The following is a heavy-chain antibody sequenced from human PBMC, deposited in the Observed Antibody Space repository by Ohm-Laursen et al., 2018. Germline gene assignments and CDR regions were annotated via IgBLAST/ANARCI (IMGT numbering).Heavy chain of an antibody. CDR1: GYSISSGYY. D-gene: IGHD1-26*01. J-gene: IGHJ2*01. V-gene: IGHV4-38-2*02. CDR3: ARDRMGATIGYFDL. Sequence: GTLSLTCAVSGYSISSGYYWGWIRQPPGKGLEWLGSIYHSGSTYYNPSLKSRATISVDTSKNQFSRKLSSVTAADTAVYYCARDRMGATIGYFDLWGRGTLVTVSS. CDR2: IYHSGST.